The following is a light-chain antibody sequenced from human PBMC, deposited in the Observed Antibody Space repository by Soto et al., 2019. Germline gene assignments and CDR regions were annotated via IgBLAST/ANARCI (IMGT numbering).Light chain of an antibody. CDR2: DAS. J-gene: IGKJ1*01. V-gene: IGKV1-33*01. CDR1: QDISNY. CDR3: QQSYGSSWT. Sequence: DIQMTQSPSSLSASVGDRVTITCQASQDISNYLNWYQQKPGKAPKLLIYDASNLETGVPSRFSGSGSGTDFTFTISSLQPEDIGTYFCQQSYGSSWTFGQGTKVDIK.